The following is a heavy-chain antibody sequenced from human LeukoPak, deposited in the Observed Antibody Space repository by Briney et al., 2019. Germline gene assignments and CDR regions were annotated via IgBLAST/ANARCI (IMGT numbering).Heavy chain of an antibody. V-gene: IGHV4-59*11. J-gene: IGHJ5*02. CDR2: VYYSGTT. D-gene: IGHD3-10*01. CDR1: GGSMSSRY. Sequence: PSETLSLTCTVSGGSMSSRYWSWIRQPPGKGLEWIGYVYYSGTTNSNPSLKSRVTISVDTSKNQFSLNLRSVTAADTAVYYCARDVARSGDLFGWFDPSGQGTLVIVSS. CDR3: ARDVARSGDLFGWFDP.